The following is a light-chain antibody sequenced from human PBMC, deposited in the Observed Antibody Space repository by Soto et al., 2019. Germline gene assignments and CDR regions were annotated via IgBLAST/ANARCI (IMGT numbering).Light chain of an antibody. CDR3: FSYAGTHAFVI. CDR1: SNDIGGYNS. J-gene: IGLJ2*01. CDR2: DVT. Sequence: QSALTPPHSVSGSPGQSVTISCTGTSNDIGGYNSVSWYQRHPGKATRLLIYDVTKRPTGVPDRFSGSKSGDTASLTISGFESEDESEYFCFSYAGTHAFVIFGAGTKLTVL. V-gene: IGLV2-11*01.